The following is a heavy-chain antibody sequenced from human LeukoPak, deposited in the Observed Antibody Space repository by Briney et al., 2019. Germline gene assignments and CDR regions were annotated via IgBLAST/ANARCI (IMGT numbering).Heavy chain of an antibody. CDR3: ATGSYYYDSSGARLDH. V-gene: IGHV1-2*02. Sequence: ASVKVSCKTSGYTFTGYYMHWVRQAPGQGLEWMGWINPNSGGTKYVQKFQGRVTMTRDTSISTAYMELSRLRSDDTAVYYCATGSYYYDSSGARLDHWGQGTLVTVSS. CDR2: INPNSGGT. D-gene: IGHD3-22*01. CDR1: GYTFTGYY. J-gene: IGHJ4*02.